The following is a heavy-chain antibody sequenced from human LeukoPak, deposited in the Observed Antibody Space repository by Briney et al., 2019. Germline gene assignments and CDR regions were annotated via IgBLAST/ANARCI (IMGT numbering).Heavy chain of an antibody. D-gene: IGHD3-22*01. CDR2: ISGSGHNT. CDR1: GFTFSNYG. Sequence: PGGSLRLSCAASGFTFSNYGMNWVRQAPGKGLEWVSAISGSGHNTYYADSVKGRFTISRDNSKNTLYLQMNSLRAEDTAVYYCAKQPPGGYYYESSGYYQYFQHWGQGTLVTVSS. CDR3: AKQPPGGYYYESSGYYQYFQH. J-gene: IGHJ1*01. V-gene: IGHV3-23*01.